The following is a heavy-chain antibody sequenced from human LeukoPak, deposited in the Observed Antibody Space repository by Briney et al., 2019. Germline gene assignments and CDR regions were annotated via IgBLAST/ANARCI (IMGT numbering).Heavy chain of an antibody. CDR2: ISWNSGSI. CDR1: GFTFDDYA. D-gene: IGHD3-10*01. V-gene: IGHV3-9*01. CDR3: AKAGDIGSARGYYFDY. J-gene: IGHJ4*02. Sequence: GGSLRLSCAASGFTFDDYAMHWVRQAPGKGLEWVSGISWNSGSIGYADSVKGRFTISRDNAKNSLYLQMNSLRAEDTALYYCAKAGDIGSARGYYFDYWGQGTLVTVSS.